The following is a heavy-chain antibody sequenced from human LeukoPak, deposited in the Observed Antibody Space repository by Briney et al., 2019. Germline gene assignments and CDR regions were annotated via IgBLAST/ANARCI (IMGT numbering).Heavy chain of an antibody. V-gene: IGHV3-9*01. CDR3: AKDSSSWSRGSWSDP. J-gene: IGHJ5*02. Sequence: GGSLRLSCAASGFTFDDYAMHWVRQAPGKGLEWVSGISWNSGSIGYADSVKGRFTISRDNAKNSLYLQMNSLRAEDTALYYCAKDSSSWSRGSWSDPWGQGTLVTVSS. CDR1: GFTFDDYA. CDR2: ISWNSGSI. D-gene: IGHD6-13*01.